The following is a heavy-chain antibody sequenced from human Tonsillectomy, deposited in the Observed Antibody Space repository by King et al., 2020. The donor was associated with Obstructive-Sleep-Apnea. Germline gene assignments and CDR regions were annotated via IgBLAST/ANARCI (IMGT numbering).Heavy chain of an antibody. V-gene: IGHV3-7*01. CDR3: VRGGYTYDY. Sequence: EVQLVESGGGLVQPGESLRLSCAVAGLTYSNHWMSWVRQAPGKGLEWVAKIKEDGSDKYYVDSVKGRFTISRDNAKNSLYLQMNSLGVEDTAMYYCVRGGYTYDYWGQGTLVIVSS. CDR1: GLTYSNHW. CDR2: IKEDGSDK. J-gene: IGHJ4*02. D-gene: IGHD5-18*01.